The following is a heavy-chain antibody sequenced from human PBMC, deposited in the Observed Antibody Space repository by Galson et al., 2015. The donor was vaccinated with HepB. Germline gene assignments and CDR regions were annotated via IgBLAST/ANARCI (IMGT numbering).Heavy chain of an antibody. Sequence: PLRLSCAAYGFASSSPNMNWVRQAPGKGLERVSYISSSSSPIYYADSVNGRFTISRDNAKNSLYLPMNSLRDEETAVYYCVGAQTEYCNSLSCPGFDRWGQGTLVTVSS. V-gene: IGHV3-48*02. CDR3: VGAQTEYCNSLSCPGFDR. CDR2: ISSSSSPI. CDR1: GFASSSPN. D-gene: IGHD2/OR15-2a*01. J-gene: IGHJ5*02.